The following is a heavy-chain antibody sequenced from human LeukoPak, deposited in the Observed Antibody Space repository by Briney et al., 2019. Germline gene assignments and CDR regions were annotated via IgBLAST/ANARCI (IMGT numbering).Heavy chain of an antibody. CDR2: ITTGDGNT. J-gene: IGHJ4*02. CDR3: AKGDVPAAGTLGFDY. Sequence: QSGGSLRLSCTASGFTFSSYTMTWVRQAPGKGLKWVSTITTGDGNTYYADSVKGRFTVSRDDSKNTLYLQMNSLRAEDTAVYYCAKGDVPAAGTLGFDYWGQGTLVTVSS. D-gene: IGHD6-13*01. V-gene: IGHV3-23*01. CDR1: GFTFSSYT.